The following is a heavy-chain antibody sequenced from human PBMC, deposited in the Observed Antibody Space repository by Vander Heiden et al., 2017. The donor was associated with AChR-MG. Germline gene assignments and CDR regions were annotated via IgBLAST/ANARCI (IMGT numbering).Heavy chain of an antibody. Sequence: QVQLVESGGGLVKPGGSLRLSCAAAGITFSDYSMSWIRQAPGKGLEWVSYISSSGSTIYYADSVKGRFTISRDNAKNSLYLQMNSLRAEDTAVYYCARTSYYYDSSGWTYGMDVWGQGTTVTVSS. CDR2: ISSSGSTI. CDR3: ARTSYYYDSSGWTYGMDV. V-gene: IGHV3-11*01. J-gene: IGHJ6*02. D-gene: IGHD3-22*01. CDR1: GITFSDYS.